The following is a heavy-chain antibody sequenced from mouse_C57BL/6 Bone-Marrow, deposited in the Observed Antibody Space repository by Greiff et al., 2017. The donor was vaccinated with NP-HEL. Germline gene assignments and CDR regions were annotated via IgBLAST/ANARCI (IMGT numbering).Heavy chain of an antibody. V-gene: IGHV1-47*01. Sequence: VQGVESGAELVKPGASVKMSCKASGYTFTTYPIEWMKQNHGKSLEWIGNFHPYNDDTKYNEKFKGKATLTVEKSSSTVYLELSRLTSDDSAVYYCARKTAQGQAWFAYWGQGTLVTVSA. CDR3: ARKTAQGQAWFAY. CDR2: FHPYNDDT. CDR1: GYTFTTYP. D-gene: IGHD3-2*02. J-gene: IGHJ3*01.